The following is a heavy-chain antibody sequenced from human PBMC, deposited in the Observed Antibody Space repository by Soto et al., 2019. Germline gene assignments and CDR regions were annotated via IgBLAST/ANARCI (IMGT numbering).Heavy chain of an antibody. CDR1: GYTFTGYY. CDR2: INPNSGGT. J-gene: IGHJ6*02. Sequence: QVQLVQSGAEVKKPGASVKVSCKASGYTFTGYYMHWVRQAPGQGLEWMGWINPNSGGTNYAQRFQGRVTMTRDTSISTAYMELSRLRSDDTAVYYCAREGAARPRLVGMDVWGQGTTVTVSS. V-gene: IGHV1-2*02. CDR3: AREGAARPRLVGMDV. D-gene: IGHD6-6*01.